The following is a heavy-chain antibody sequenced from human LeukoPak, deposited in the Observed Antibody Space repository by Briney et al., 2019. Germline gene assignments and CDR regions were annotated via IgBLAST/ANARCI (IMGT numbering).Heavy chain of an antibody. D-gene: IGHD1-26*01. J-gene: IGHJ3*02. Sequence: GGSLRLSCAASGFTFSSYGMHWVRQAPGKGLEWVGRIKSKTDGGTTDYAAPVKGRFTISRDDSKNTLYLQMNSLKTEDTAVYYCTTDSFGGSYPGDAFDIWGQGTMVTVSS. CDR1: GFTFSSYG. CDR2: IKSKTDGGTT. V-gene: IGHV3-15*01. CDR3: TTDSFGGSYPGDAFDI.